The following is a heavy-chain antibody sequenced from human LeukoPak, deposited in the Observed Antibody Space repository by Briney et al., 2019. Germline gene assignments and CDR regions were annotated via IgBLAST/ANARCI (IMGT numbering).Heavy chain of an antibody. V-gene: IGHV3-30*02. CDR3: AKDSESYGSGSYFIYYFDY. Sequence: GGSLRLSCAASGFTFSLYWMSWVRQAPGKGLEWVAFIRYDGSNKYYADSVKGRFTISRDNSKNTLYLQMNSLRAEDTAVYYCAKDSESYGSGSYFIYYFDYWGQGTLVTVSS. CDR2: IRYDGSNK. CDR1: GFTFSLYW. D-gene: IGHD3-10*01. J-gene: IGHJ4*02.